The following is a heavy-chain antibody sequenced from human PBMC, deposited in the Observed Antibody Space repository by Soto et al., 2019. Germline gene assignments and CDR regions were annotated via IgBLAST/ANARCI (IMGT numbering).Heavy chain of an antibody. CDR1: GFTFSDYY. CDR3: ARVAYSSVVFNGMDV. V-gene: IGHV3-11*06. J-gene: IGHJ6*02. Sequence: QVQLVESGGGLVKPGGSLRLSCAASGFTFSDYYMSWIRQAPGKGLEWVSYISSSSSYTNYADSVKGRFTISRDNAKNSLYLQMNSLRAEDTAVYYCARVAYSSVVFNGMDVWGQGTTITVSS. CDR2: ISSSSSYT. D-gene: IGHD6-19*01.